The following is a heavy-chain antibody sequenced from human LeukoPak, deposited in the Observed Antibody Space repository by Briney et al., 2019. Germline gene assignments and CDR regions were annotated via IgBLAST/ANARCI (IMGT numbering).Heavy chain of an antibody. V-gene: IGHV1-18*01. J-gene: IGHJ5*02. Sequence: GASVKVSCKASGYTFSKYGISGVRQAPGQGLEWMGWISGDNGNTHYPQKLQGRVTMTTDTSTSTAYMELRSLRSDDTAVYYCARIPYCSGGSCYFRPNNWFDPWGQGTLVTVSS. CDR2: ISGDNGNT. CDR3: ARIPYCSGGSCYFRPNNWFDP. D-gene: IGHD2-15*01. CDR1: GYTFSKYG.